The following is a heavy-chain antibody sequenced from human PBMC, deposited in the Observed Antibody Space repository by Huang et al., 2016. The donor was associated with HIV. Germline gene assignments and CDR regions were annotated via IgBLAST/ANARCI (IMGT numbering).Heavy chain of an antibody. CDR3: AAQWELRGGVDF. D-gene: IGHD1-26*01. CDR1: GLTFSSNY. CDR2: IYSDDST. J-gene: IGHJ4*02. V-gene: IGHV3-53*01. Sequence: EVQLVESGGGLIQPGGSLRFSCAASGLTFSSNYMSWVRQAPGKGLEWVSVIYSDDSTYFADSVKGRFTISRDKSKNTLYLQMNSLRAEDTAVYYCAAQWELRGGVDFWGQGTLVTVSS.